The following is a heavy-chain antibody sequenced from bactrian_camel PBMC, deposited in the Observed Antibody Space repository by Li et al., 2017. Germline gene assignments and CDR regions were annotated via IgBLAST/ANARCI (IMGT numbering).Heavy chain of an antibody. CDR3: NPRYISGGRERAALAY. V-gene: IGHV3S53*01. CDR2: ISVAGST. J-gene: IGHJ4*01. Sequence: HVQLVESGGGSVQAGGSLRLSCAASGYTYCAYEMNWYRQAPGKERELVSRISVAGSTSYSDSVKGRFTISRASAKNTLHLNMNRLKHEDTAVYYCNPRYISGGRERAALAYWGQGTQVTVS. CDR1: GYTYCAYE. D-gene: IGHD1*01.